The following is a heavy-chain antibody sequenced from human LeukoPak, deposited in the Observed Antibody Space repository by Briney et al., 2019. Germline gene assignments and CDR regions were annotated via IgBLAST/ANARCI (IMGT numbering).Heavy chain of an antibody. V-gene: IGHV4-59*01. CDR3: ARVHLSAVNWFDP. CDR1: GGSISSYY. CDR2: IYYSGST. Sequence: SETLSLTCTVSGGSISSYYWSWIRQPPGKGLEWIGYIYYSGSTNYNPSLKSRVTISVDTSKNQFSLKLSSVTAADTAVYYCARVHLSAVNWFDPWGQGTLVTVSS. D-gene: IGHD1-26*01. J-gene: IGHJ5*02.